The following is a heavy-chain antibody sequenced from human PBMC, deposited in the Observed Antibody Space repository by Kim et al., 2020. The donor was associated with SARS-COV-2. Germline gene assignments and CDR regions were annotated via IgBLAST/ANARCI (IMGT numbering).Heavy chain of an antibody. CDR2: ISSSSSYT. V-gene: IGHV3-11*06. CDR3: ARAHDTSGYSYYYYGMDV. CDR1: GFTFSDYY. D-gene: IGHD3-22*01. J-gene: IGHJ6*02. Sequence: GGSLRLSCAASGFTFSDYYMSWIRQAPGKGLEWVSYISSSSSYTNYADSVKGRFTISRDNAKNSLYLQMNSLRAEDTAVYYCARAHDTSGYSYYYYGMDVWGQGTTVTVSS.